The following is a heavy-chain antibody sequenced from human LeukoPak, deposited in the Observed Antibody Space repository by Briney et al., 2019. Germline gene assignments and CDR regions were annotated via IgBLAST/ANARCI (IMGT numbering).Heavy chain of an antibody. CDR1: GFTFSSYS. CDR2: ISISSTTI. D-gene: IGHD5-18*01. V-gene: IGHV3-48*01. J-gene: IGHJ4*02. Sequence: GGSLRLSCAASGFTFSSYSMNWVHQAAGKGLEGDSYISISSTTIYYADSVEGRFTISRDNAKSSLYLQINSLRAEDTAVYYCARGPSDTAMVYWGQGTLVTVSS. CDR3: ARGPSDTAMVY.